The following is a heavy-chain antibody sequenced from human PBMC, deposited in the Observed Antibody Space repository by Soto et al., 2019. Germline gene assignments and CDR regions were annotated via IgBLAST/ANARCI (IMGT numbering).Heavy chain of an antibody. CDR3: AKGGSVVVPAAPHFDY. CDR2: ISYDGSNK. Sequence: PGGSLRLSCAASGFTLSSYGMHWVRQAPGKGLEWVAVISYDGSNKYYADSVKGRFTISRDNSKNTLYLQMNSLRAEDTAVYYCAKGGSVVVPAAPHFDYWGQGTLVTVSS. CDR1: GFTLSSYG. V-gene: IGHV3-30*18. D-gene: IGHD2-2*01. J-gene: IGHJ4*02.